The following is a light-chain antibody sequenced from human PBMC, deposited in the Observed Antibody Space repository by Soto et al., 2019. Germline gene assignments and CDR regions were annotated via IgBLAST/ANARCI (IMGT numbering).Light chain of an antibody. J-gene: IGLJ3*02. Sequence: QSVVTQPPSASGAPGQWVTISCSGSRSNIGSHYISWYQHLPGTAPKLLINKDSQRPSGVPDRFSGSKSGTSASLAIGGLRSEDEGSYYCATWDDSLGRRVLFGGGTKLTVL. CDR2: KDS. CDR1: RSNIGSHY. V-gene: IGLV1-47*01. CDR3: ATWDDSLGRRVL.